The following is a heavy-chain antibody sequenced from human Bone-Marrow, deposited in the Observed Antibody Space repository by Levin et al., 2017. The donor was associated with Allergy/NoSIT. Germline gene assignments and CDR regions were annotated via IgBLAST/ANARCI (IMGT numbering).Heavy chain of an antibody. V-gene: IGHV3-11*01. J-gene: IGHJ4*02. D-gene: IGHD6-19*01. CDR1: GFSFSDYY. Sequence: GESLKISCAASGFSFSDYYMSWIRQAPGKGLEWVSYISSSGSDVYYADSVKGRFTISRDNAKNSLYLQMNSLRAEGTAVYYCAGGMTSGWYEYYWGQGTLVTVSS. CDR3: AGGMTSGWYEYY. CDR2: ISSSGSDV.